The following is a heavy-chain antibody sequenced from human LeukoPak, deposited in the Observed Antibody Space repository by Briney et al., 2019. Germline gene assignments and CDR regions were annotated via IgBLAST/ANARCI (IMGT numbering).Heavy chain of an antibody. D-gene: IGHD2-15*01. CDR3: ANMGGVVVVAATD. CDR1: GFTFSSYA. CDR2: ISGSGGST. V-gene: IGHV3-23*01. J-gene: IGHJ4*02. Sequence: GGSLRLSCAASGFTFSSYAMSWVRQAPGKGLEWVSAISGSGGSTYYADSVEGRFTISRDNSKNTLYLQMNSLRAEDTAVYYCANMGGVVVVAATDWGQGTLATVSS.